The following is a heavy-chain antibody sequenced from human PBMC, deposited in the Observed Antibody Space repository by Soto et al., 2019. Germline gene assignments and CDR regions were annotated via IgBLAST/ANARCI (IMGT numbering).Heavy chain of an antibody. CDR1: GFTFSSYA. Sequence: GGSLRLSCAASGFTFSSYAMSWVRQAPGKGLEWVSAISGSGGSTYYADSVKGRFTISRDNSKNTLYLQMNSLRAEDTAVYYCAKQWIRDTMVRGVIGGVDYWGQGTLVTVSS. J-gene: IGHJ4*02. D-gene: IGHD3-10*01. CDR3: AKQWIRDTMVRGVIGGVDY. V-gene: IGHV3-23*01. CDR2: ISGSGGST.